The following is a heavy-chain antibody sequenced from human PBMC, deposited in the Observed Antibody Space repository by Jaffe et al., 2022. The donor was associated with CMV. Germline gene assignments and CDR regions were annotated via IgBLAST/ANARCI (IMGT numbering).Heavy chain of an antibody. V-gene: IGHV3-48*03. D-gene: IGHD3-3*01. J-gene: IGHJ4*02. CDR1: VMTFSSFD. CDR2: ISKSGTTT. Sequence: EEQLVESGGGLVQPGGSLRLSCVASVMTFSSFDMNWVRQAPGKGLEWIAYISKSGTTTFYADSVKGRFTISRDNAKDSLYLQMSSLGAEDTATYYCARDLSRSIFVDYWGQGTRVTVSS. CDR3: ARDLSRSIFVDY.